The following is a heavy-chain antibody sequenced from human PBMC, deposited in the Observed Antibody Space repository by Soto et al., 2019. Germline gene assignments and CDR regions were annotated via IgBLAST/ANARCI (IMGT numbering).Heavy chain of an antibody. Sequence: QVHLVQSGTEVKPPGASVKVSCKASGYNLTELFIQWVRQAPGKGLEWMGGFDTEDGETIYAQKFQGRITMTKDTATDTAYMGLSSLRSEDTAIFYCVTERPENGDYYSYGVGVWWQATTVT. CDR1: GYNLTELF. CDR2: FDTEDGET. D-gene: IGHD4-17*01. CDR3: VTERPENGDYYSYGVGV. V-gene: IGHV1-24*01. J-gene: IGHJ6*01.